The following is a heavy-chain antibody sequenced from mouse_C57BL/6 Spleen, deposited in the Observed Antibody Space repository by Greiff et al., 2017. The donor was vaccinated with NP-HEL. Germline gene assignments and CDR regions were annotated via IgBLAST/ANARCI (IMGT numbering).Heavy chain of an antibody. V-gene: IGHV1-82*01. Sequence: QVQLKQSGPELVKPGASVKISCKASGYAFSSSWMNWVKQRPGKGLEWIGRIYPGDGDTNYNGKFKGKATLTADKSSSTAYMQLSSLTSEDSGVYFCARTCDGYRYFDYWGQGTTLTVSS. CDR1: GYAFSSSW. J-gene: IGHJ2*01. D-gene: IGHD2-3*01. CDR3: ARTCDGYRYFDY. CDR2: IYPGDGDT.